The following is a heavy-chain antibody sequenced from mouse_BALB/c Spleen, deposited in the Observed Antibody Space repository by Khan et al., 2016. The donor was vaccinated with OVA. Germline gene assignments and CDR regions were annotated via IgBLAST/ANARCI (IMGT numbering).Heavy chain of an antibody. CDR3: GRDAGRY. V-gene: IGHV1-18*01. J-gene: IGHJ4*01. CDR2: INLKNGVT. CDR1: GYTFTEYT. D-gene: IGHD3-3*01. Sequence: EVQLQESGPELVKPGASVKISCKTCGYTFTEYTLHWVKQSHGKSLEWIGVINLKNGVTSYNQKFKGKATLTVDKSSSTAYMEFRSLTSEDSAVYYCGRDAGRYWGQGTSVTVSS.